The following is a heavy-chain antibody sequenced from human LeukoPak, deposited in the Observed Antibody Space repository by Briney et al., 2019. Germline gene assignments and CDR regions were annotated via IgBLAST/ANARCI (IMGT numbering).Heavy chain of an antibody. V-gene: IGHV4-59*01. D-gene: IGHD6-13*01. J-gene: IGHJ4*02. CDR1: GGSISSYY. Sequence: PSETLSLTCTVSGGSISSYYWSWIRQPPGKGLEWIGYIYYSGSTNYNPSLKSRVTISVDTSKNQFSLKLSSVTAADTAVYYCAREGDRQQLDPSFDYWGQGTLVTVSS. CDR3: AREGDRQQLDPSFDY. CDR2: IYYSGST.